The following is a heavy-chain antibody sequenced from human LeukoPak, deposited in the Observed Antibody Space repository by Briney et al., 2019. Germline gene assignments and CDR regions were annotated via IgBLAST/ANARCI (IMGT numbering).Heavy chain of an antibody. Sequence: PSETLSLTCTVSGYSISSGYYWGWIRQPPGKGLAWIGSIYHSGSTYYNPSLKSRVTISVDTSKNQFSLKLSSVTAADTAVYYCARILRQSMIEYYFDYWGQGTLVTVSS. CDR1: GYSISSGYY. CDR3: ARILRQSMIEYYFDY. J-gene: IGHJ4*02. V-gene: IGHV4-38-2*02. D-gene: IGHD3-22*01. CDR2: IYHSGST.